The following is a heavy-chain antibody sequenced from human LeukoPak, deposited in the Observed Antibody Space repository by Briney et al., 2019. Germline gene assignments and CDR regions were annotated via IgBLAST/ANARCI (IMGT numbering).Heavy chain of an antibody. Sequence: GGSLRLPCAASGFTFSRYAMSWIRQAPGKGLEWISAISGSGGSTYYADSVKGHFTVSRDNSKSMLYLQMNSLRAEDTAVYYCAKSREDFGDSVIDYWGQGTLVTVSS. CDR1: GFTFSRYA. D-gene: IGHD4-17*01. CDR2: ISGSGGST. J-gene: IGHJ4*02. V-gene: IGHV3-23*01. CDR3: AKSREDFGDSVIDY.